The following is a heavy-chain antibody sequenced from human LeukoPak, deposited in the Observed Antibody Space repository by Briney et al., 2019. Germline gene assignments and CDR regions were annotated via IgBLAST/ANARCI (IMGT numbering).Heavy chain of an antibody. CDR1: GFTFSSYE. J-gene: IGHJ3*02. CDR3: ARDYLVGGTDAFDI. V-gene: IGHV3-48*03. D-gene: IGHD1-1*01. Sequence: GGSLRLSCAASGFTFSSYEMNWVRQAPGKGLEWVSYIGGSGSTIYYADSVKGRFTISRDNAKNSLYLQMNRLRGENTAVYYCARDYLVGGTDAFDIWGQGTMVTVSS. CDR2: IGGSGSTI.